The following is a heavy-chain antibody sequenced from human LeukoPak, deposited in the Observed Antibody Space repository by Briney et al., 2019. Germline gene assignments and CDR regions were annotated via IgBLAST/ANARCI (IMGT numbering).Heavy chain of an antibody. Sequence: ASETLSLTCTVSGGSISSSDYYWGWIRKPPGKGLEWIASIYYDWIIYSNPSLKSRVTISIDTSKNQFSLRLGSVTAADTAVYYCASSGVHYCSGGSCGLWGGGSLVAVSS. D-gene: IGHD2-15*01. J-gene: IGHJ4*02. CDR3: ASSGVHYCSGGSCGL. V-gene: IGHV4-39*01. CDR1: GGSISSSDYY. CDR2: IYYDWII.